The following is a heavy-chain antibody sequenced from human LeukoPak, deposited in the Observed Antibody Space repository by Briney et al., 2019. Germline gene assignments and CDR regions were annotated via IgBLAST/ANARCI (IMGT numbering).Heavy chain of an antibody. V-gene: IGHV6-1*01. CDR3: ARDVTMVTRRLYYYYYYMDV. J-gene: IGHJ6*03. D-gene: IGHD4-23*01. CDR2: TYYRSKWYN. CDR1: GDSVSSNSAA. Sequence: SQTLSLTCAISGDSVSSNSAAWNWIRQSPSRGLEWLGRTYYRSKWYNDYAVSVKSRITINPDTSKNQFSLQLNSVTPEDTAVYYCARDVTMVTRRLYYYYYYMDVWGKGTTVTVSS.